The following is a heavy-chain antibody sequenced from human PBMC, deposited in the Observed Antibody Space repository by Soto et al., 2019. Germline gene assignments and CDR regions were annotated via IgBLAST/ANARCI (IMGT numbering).Heavy chain of an antibody. CDR3: ARLRGSGWPYYFDY. CDR1: GGSISSYY. J-gene: IGHJ4*02. CDR2: IYYSGST. D-gene: IGHD6-19*01. Sequence: PSETLSLTCTVSGGSISSYYWSWIRQPPGKGLEWIGYIYYSGSTNYNPSLKSRVTISVDTSKNQFSLKLSSVAAADTAVYYCARLRGSGWPYYFDYWGQGTLVTVSS. V-gene: IGHV4-59*08.